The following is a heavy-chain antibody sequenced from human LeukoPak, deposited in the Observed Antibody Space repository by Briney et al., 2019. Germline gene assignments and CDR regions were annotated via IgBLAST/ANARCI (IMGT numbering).Heavy chain of an antibody. V-gene: IGHV3-23*01. Sequence: RGSLTQTFAASGFTFSSYVMSWVRQAPGKGLEGVSGISGSGGSTYYADSVGGRITISRDNSKNTLYLQMNSLRAEDTAVYYCATTLLRACTYMDVWGKGTPVTVSS. CDR1: GFTFSSYV. CDR2: ISGSGGST. CDR3: ATTLLRACTYMDV. J-gene: IGHJ6*03.